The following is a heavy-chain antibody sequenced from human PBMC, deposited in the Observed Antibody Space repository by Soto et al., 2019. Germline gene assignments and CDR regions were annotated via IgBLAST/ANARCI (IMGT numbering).Heavy chain of an antibody. CDR3: ALRSMAVVPEY. V-gene: IGHV4-59*01. D-gene: IGHD3-22*01. Sequence: QVQLQESGPGLVKPSETLSLTCAVSGDSISSYYCLWIRQPPGKGLESIGYLYYGRSANYNPSLKSRVTLSVDTATNQCSLTLSSMTAADTAVYYCALRSMAVVPEYWGQGTLVTVSS. CDR2: LYYGRSA. CDR1: GDSISSYY. J-gene: IGHJ4*02.